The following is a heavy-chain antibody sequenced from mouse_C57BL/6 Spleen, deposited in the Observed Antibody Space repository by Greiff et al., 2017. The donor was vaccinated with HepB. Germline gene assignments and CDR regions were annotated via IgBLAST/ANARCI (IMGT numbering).Heavy chain of an antibody. V-gene: IGHV6-3*01. D-gene: IGHD1-1*01. Sequence: EVKLEESGGGLVQPGGSMKLSCVASGFTFSNYWMNWVRQSPEKGLEWVAQIRLKSDNYATHYAESVKGRFTISRDDSTSSVYLQRNNLRAEYTGIYYCTSILLRWEGFAYWGQGTLVTVAA. CDR3: TSILLRWEGFAY. J-gene: IGHJ3*01. CDR2: IRLKSDNYAT. CDR1: GFTFSNYW.